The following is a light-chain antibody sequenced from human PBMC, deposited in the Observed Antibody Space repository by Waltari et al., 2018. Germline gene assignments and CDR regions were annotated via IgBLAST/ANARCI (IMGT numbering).Light chain of an antibody. Sequence: DIVLTQSPDSLAVSLGERATFNCRSSQSLLYSSNNRNYLAWYPQKPGQPPKLLIYGASSRQIGVPGRFRGSGSGTDFSLTISSLQAEDVAIYYCQQYHSSPYTFGRGTKLEIK. CDR1: QSLLYSSNNRNY. CDR3: QQYHSSPYT. V-gene: IGKV4-1*01. CDR2: GAS. J-gene: IGKJ2*01.